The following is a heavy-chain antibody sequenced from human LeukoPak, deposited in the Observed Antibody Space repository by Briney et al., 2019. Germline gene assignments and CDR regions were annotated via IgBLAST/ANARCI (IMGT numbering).Heavy chain of an antibody. J-gene: IGHJ6*02. D-gene: IGHD3-16*01. CDR3: ARGGGLDV. Sequence: GGSLRLSCAASGFTFSSYAMNWVRQAPGKGLEWVSSISSSSSHIYYADSVKGRFTISRDNAKNSLYLQMSNSRAEDTAVYFCARGGGLDVWGQGATVTVSS. V-gene: IGHV3-21*04. CDR2: ISSSSSHI. CDR1: GFTFSSYA.